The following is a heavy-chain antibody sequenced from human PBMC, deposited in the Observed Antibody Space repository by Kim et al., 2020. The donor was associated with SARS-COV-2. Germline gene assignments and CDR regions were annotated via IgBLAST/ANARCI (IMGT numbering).Heavy chain of an antibody. V-gene: IGHV4-39*01. CDR1: GGSISSSSYY. CDR2: IYYSGST. J-gene: IGHJ4*02. CDR3: ARRGDEETVTWGGGYFDY. D-gene: IGHD4-17*01. Sequence: SETLSLTCTVSGGSISSSSYYWGWIRQPPGKGLEWIGSIYYSGSTYYNPSLKSRVTISVDTSKNQFSLKLSSVTAADTAVYYCARRGDEETVTWGGGYFDYWGQGTLVTVSS.